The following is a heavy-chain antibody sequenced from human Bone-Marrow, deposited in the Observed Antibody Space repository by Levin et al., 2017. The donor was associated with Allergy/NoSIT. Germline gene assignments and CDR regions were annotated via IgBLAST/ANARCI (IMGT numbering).Heavy chain of an antibody. Sequence: AASVKVSCKASGGSFSSFAISWVRQAPGQGLEWMGRIIPMLAITNFAPTFEDRVTFTTDNSATTAFMELSSLRPDDTAVYFCARDREQNWFDPWGQGTLVTVSS. V-gene: IGHV1-69*04. J-gene: IGHJ5*02. CDR2: IIPMLAIT. D-gene: IGHD1-26*01. CDR1: GGSFSSFA. CDR3: ARDREQNWFDP.